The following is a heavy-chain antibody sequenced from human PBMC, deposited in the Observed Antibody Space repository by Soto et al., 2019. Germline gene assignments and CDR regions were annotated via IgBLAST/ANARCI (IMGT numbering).Heavy chain of an antibody. CDR1: GFTFSNYA. CDR3: AADHLRLNSLNGNYYSFGMDI. Sequence: EVQLLESGGGLVQPGGSLRLSCTASGFTFSNYALNWVRQTPGKGLQWVSTIGTNDATRDYADFVKGRFTISRDNAKNMVSLQMDSLRAEDTAVYYCAADHLRLNSLNGNYYSFGMDIGGQGIAVTVSS. J-gene: IGHJ6*02. V-gene: IGHV3-23*01. D-gene: IGHD1-20*01. CDR2: IGTNDATR.